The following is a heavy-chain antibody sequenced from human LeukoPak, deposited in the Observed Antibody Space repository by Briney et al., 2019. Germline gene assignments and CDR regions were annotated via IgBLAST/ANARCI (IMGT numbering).Heavy chain of an antibody. V-gene: IGHV3-23*01. J-gene: IGHJ4*02. Sequence: GGSLRLSCAASGFTFSSYGMSWVRQAPGKGLEWVSAISGSGGSTYYAGSVKGRFTISRDNSKNTLYLQMNSLRAEDTAVYYCARGARKGDDYGGFFDYWGQGTLVTVSS. D-gene: IGHD4-23*01. CDR3: ARGARKGDDYGGFFDY. CDR1: GFTFSSYG. CDR2: ISGSGGST.